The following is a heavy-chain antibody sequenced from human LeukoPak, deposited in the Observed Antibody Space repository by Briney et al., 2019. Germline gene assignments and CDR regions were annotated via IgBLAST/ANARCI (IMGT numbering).Heavy chain of an antibody. V-gene: IGHV1-3*01. D-gene: IGHD5-24*01. CDR1: GYTFTSYA. CDR2: INAGNGNT. Sequence: GASVKVSCKASGYTFTSYAMHWVRQAPGQRLEWMGWINAGNGNTKYSQEFQGRVTMTRDTSISTAYMELSRLRSDDTAVYYCARDRMAFADAFDIWGQGTMVTVSS. CDR3: ARDRMAFADAFDI. J-gene: IGHJ3*02.